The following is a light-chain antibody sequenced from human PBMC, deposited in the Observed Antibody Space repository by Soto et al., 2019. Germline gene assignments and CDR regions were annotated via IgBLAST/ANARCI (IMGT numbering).Light chain of an antibody. CDR3: QQLNTYPIT. V-gene: IGKV1-9*01. CDR1: EGINSY. Sequence: DVPLTQSPSFLSASVGDRVTITCRASEGINSYLAWYQQKPMKAPKLLISTASTLQSGVPSRFSGSGSGTAFTLTISSLQPEDLGTYYCQQLNTYPITFGQGTRLEIK. J-gene: IGKJ5*01. CDR2: TAS.